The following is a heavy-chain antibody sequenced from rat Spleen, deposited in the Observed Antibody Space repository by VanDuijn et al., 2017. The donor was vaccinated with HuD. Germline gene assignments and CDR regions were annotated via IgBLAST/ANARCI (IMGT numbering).Heavy chain of an antibody. Sequence: EVQLVESGGGLVQPGRSLKLSCAASGFTFSNYGMHWIRQAPTKGLEWVASISPSGTSTYYRDSVKGRCTISRDNAKSTLYLQMDSLRSEDTATYYCTRDTGDYWGQGVMVTVSS. CDR1: GFTFSNYG. CDR2: ISPSGTST. J-gene: IGHJ2*01. D-gene: IGHD4-1*01. CDR3: TRDTGDY. V-gene: IGHV5-19*01.